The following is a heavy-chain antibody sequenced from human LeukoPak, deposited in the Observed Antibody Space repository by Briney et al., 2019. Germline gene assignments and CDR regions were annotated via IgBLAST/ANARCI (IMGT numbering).Heavy chain of an antibody. D-gene: IGHD3-22*01. CDR1: GFTFSSHA. V-gene: IGHV3-23*01. Sequence: GGSLRLSCAASGFTFSSHAMTWVRQAPGKGLEWVSFISGPGVSTFYADSVKGRFTISRDNSKNTLYLQMKSLRAEDTAVYYCAKNTYLYDSSVYNETPGFDYWGQGTLVTVSP. CDR3: AKNTYLYDSSVYNETPGFDY. J-gene: IGHJ4*02. CDR2: ISGPGVST.